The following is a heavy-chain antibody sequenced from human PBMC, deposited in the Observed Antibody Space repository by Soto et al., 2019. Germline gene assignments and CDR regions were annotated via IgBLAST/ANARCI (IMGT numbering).Heavy chain of an antibody. D-gene: IGHD5-18*01. CDR3: ARDNGYSYGYTLDH. CDR1: GGSISNY. CDR2: IYYSGST. J-gene: IGHJ4*02. Sequence: QVQLQESGPGLVKPSETLSLTCTVSGGSISNYWSWIRQPPGKGLEWIGYIYYSGSTNYNPSLKSRVTISVDTSKNQFSLKLSSVTAADTAVYYCARDNGYSYGYTLDHWGQGTLVTVSS. V-gene: IGHV4-59*01.